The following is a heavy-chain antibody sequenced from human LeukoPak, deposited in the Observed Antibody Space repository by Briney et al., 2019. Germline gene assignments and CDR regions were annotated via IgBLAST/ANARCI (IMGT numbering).Heavy chain of an antibody. CDR3: ARVGVSGWTECMDY. J-gene: IGHJ4*02. CDR1: GFTFGSHG. CDR2: IKRDGREK. Sequence: GGSLRLSCAASGFTFGSHGMSWVRQAPGKGLEWVANIKRDGREKNYVDSVKGRFSISRDNVKNSLHLQMNSLRAEDTAVYYCARVGVSGWTECMDYWGQGILVTVSS. D-gene: IGHD5/OR15-5a*01. V-gene: IGHV3-7*01.